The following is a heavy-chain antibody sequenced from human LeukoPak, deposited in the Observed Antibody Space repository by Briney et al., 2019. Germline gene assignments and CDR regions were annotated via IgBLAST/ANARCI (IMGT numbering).Heavy chain of an antibody. CDR1: GGSISPNL. V-gene: IGHV4-59*08. J-gene: IGHJ4*02. CDR2: IEYNGNT. Sequence: DPSETLSLTCTVSGGSISPNLWSWIRQPPGEELEWIGYIEYNGNTHYNPSLESRVTMSVDMFKNQVSLRLFSVTASDMAVYFCARHVLGSGTVFDVWGQGTLVTVSS. D-gene: IGHD4/OR15-4a*01. CDR3: ARHVLGSGTVFDV.